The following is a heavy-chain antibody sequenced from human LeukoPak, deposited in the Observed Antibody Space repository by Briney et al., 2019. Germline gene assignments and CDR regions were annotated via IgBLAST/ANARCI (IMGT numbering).Heavy chain of an antibody. Sequence: GRSLRLSCAASGFTFSSYAMHWVRQAPGKGLDWVAFMHFDGGHESYAEPVRGRFTISRDNSKNTVYLQMNSLRAEETAVYYCARHYGSGAFDYWGQGTLVTVSS. D-gene: IGHD3-10*01. J-gene: IGHJ4*02. CDR1: GFTFSSYA. CDR3: ARHYGSGAFDY. V-gene: IGHV3-30*04. CDR2: MHFDGGHE.